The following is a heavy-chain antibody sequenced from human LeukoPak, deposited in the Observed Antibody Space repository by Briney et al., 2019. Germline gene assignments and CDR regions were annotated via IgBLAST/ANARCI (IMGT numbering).Heavy chain of an antibody. CDR3: ARLALRTSYYYAWAFDI. Sequence: SETLSLTCAVYGGSFSGYYWSWIRQPPGKGLEWIGEINHSGSTNYNPSLKSRVTISVDTSKNQFSLKLSSVTAADTAVYYCARLALRTSYYYAWAFDIWGQGTMVTVSS. V-gene: IGHV4-34*01. J-gene: IGHJ3*02. CDR2: INHSGST. CDR1: GGSFSGYY. D-gene: IGHD3-10*01.